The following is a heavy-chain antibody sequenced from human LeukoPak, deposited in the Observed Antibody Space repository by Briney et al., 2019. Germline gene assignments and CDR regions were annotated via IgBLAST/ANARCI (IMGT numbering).Heavy chain of an antibody. D-gene: IGHD6-19*01. J-gene: IGHJ4*02. CDR1: GGSFSGYY. CDR3: ARRWRTGIAVAGTPFDY. CDR2: INHSGST. Sequence: SETLSLTCAVYGGSFSGYYWSWIRQPPGKGLEWIGEINHSGSTNYNPSLKSRVTISVDTSKNQFSLKLSSVTAADTPVYYCARRWRTGIAVAGTPFDYWGQGTLVTVSS. V-gene: IGHV4-34*01.